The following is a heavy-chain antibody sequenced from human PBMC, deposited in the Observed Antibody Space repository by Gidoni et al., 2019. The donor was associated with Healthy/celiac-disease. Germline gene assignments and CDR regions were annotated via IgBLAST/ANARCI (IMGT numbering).Heavy chain of an antibody. J-gene: IGHJ6*02. CDR1: GFTFSSYG. CDR2: ISYDGSNK. V-gene: IGHV3-30*18. D-gene: IGHD6-19*01. Sequence: QVQLVESGGGVVQPGRSLSLSCAASGFTFSSYGMHWVRQAPGKGLEWVAVISYDGSNKYYADSVKGRFTISRDNSKNTLYLQMNSLRAEDTAVYYCAKGSGCPTDVWGQGTTVTVSS. CDR3: AKGSGCPTDV.